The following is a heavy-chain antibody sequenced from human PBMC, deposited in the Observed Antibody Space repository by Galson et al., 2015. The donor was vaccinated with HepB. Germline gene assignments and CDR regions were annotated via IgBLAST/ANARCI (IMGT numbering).Heavy chain of an antibody. D-gene: IGHD2-15*01. V-gene: IGHV1-46*03. Sequence: SVKVSCKASGYTFTSYYMHWARQAPGQGLEWMGIINPSGGSTSYAQKFQGRVTMTRDTSTSTVYMELSSLRSEDTAVYYCARDIDSFPNGPRGYYYYYMDVWGKGTTVTVSS. CDR2: INPSGGST. J-gene: IGHJ6*03. CDR3: ARDIDSFPNGPRGYYYYYMDV. CDR1: GYTFTSYY.